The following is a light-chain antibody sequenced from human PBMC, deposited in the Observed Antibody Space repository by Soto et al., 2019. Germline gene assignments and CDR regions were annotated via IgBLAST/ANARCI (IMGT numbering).Light chain of an antibody. CDR3: QSYDSSSLYV. CDR1: SGSIASNY. V-gene: IGLV6-57*03. Sequence: NFMLTQPHSVSESPGKTVTSSCTRSSGSIASNYVQWYQQRPGSAPTTVIYEDNQRPSGVPDRFSGSIDSSSNSASLTISGLKTEDEADYYCQSYDSSSLYVFGTGTKVTVL. CDR2: EDN. J-gene: IGLJ1*01.